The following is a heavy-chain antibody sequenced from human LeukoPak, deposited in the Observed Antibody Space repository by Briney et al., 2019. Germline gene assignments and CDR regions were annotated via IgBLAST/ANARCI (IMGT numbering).Heavy chain of an antibody. V-gene: IGHV4-39*01. CDR1: GGSISSSSYY. CDR2: IYYSSST. D-gene: IGHD1-26*01. J-gene: IGHJ4*02. Sequence: PSEPLSLTCTFSGGSISSSSYYWGWIPQPPGNGLEWIGSIYYSSSTYYNSSLKSRVTISVDTTKNQFSLKLSSVTAADTAVCYCARQDVVGDTGGDYWGQGTLVTVSS. CDR3: ARQDVVGDTGGDY.